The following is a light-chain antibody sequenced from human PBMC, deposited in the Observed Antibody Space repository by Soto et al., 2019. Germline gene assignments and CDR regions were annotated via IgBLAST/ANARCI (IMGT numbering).Light chain of an antibody. CDR3: QQYHTYPYT. Sequence: DIQMTQSPSSLSASVGDRVTITCRASQGISSWLAWYQQKPEKAPKSLIYASSSLQIGVPSRFSGSGFGKQFTLTISSLQPEEFATYYCQQYHTYPYTFGQVTKLEI. CDR2: ASS. CDR1: QGISSW. J-gene: IGKJ2*01. V-gene: IGKV1D-16*01.